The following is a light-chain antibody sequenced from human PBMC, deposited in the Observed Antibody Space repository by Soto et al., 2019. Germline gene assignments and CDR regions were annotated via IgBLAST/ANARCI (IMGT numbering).Light chain of an antibody. V-gene: IGKV1-12*01. CDR1: QDIQKW. Sequence: DIQMTQSPSFVSASVGDTINITCRASQDIQKWLAWYQQKPGKAPKVLIYAASKLVSGVSSRFRGSGSGTEFGLTIRSLQTVDFATYFCQQASSFPYTFGPGTKVDIQ. CDR2: AAS. J-gene: IGKJ3*01. CDR3: QQASSFPYT.